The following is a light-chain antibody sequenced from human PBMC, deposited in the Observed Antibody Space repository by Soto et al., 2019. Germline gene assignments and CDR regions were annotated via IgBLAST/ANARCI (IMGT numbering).Light chain of an antibody. CDR2: WAS. V-gene: IGKV4-1*01. J-gene: IGKJ1*01. CDR1: QSVLYSSNNKNY. Sequence: DIVMTQSPDSLAVSLGERATINCKSSQSVLYSSNNKNYLAWYQQKPGQPPKLLIYWASTRESGVPDRFSGSGSGIDFALTISRLRAEDVAVYYCQQYYSTPRTFGQGTKVEIK. CDR3: QQYYSTPRT.